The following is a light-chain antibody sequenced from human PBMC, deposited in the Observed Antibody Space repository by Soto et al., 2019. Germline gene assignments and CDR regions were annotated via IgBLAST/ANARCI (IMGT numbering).Light chain of an antibody. CDR3: QSYDSSLSGYV. Sequence: QSVLTQPPSGSGAPGRRGTISCTGSSSNIGTGSDVHWYQHLPGTAPKLLIYGNTNRPSGVPDRFSASKSGTSASLAITGLQAEDEADYYCQSYDSSLSGYVFGTGTKVTVL. V-gene: IGLV1-40*01. CDR2: GNT. J-gene: IGLJ1*01. CDR1: SSNIGTGSD.